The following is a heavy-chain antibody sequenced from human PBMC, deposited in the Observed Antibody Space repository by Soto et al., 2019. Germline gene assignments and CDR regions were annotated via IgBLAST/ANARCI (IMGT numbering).Heavy chain of an antibody. CDR1: GFIFSTYT. Sequence: GGSLRLSCAASGFIFSTYTMHWVRQAPGKGLEWVAVIWYDGSNNYYADSVKGRFTISRDNSENTLYLQMSSLRADDTAVYYCARGHTEFDYWGQGTLVTVSS. CDR2: IWYDGSNN. D-gene: IGHD4-17*01. J-gene: IGHJ4*02. V-gene: IGHV3-33*01. CDR3: ARGHTEFDY.